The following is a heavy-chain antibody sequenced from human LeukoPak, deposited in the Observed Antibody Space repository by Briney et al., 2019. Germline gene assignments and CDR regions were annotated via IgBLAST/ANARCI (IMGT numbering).Heavy chain of an antibody. Sequence: PGGSLRLSCAASGFTSSCCAMTWVRQAPGKGLEWVAGISGSGGSTYYADSVKGRFTISRDNSKKMLYLQMTSLRVEDTATYYCAARPTSGAVAPSDLWGQGILVTVSS. CDR1: GFTSSCCA. J-gene: IGHJ5*02. V-gene: IGHV3-23*01. CDR3: AARPTSGAVAPSDL. D-gene: IGHD6-19*01. CDR2: ISGSGGST.